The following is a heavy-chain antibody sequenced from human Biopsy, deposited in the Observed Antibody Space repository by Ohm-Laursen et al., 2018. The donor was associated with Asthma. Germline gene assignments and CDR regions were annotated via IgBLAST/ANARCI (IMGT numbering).Heavy chain of an antibody. Sequence: SLRLSCSASGFSFDDCAMHWVRQAPGKGLEWVSSISWNSGNIDYAVSVKGRFTISRDNAKNSLYLQMQSLRPEDTAFYYCAKSADYYDSTDYLDFWGRGTLATVSS. J-gene: IGHJ4*01. V-gene: IGHV3-9*01. CDR2: ISWNSGNI. D-gene: IGHD3-22*01. CDR1: GFSFDDCA. CDR3: AKSADYYDSTDYLDF.